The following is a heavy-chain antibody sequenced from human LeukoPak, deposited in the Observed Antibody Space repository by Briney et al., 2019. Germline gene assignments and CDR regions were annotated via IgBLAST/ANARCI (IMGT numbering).Heavy chain of an antibody. CDR1: GYSISSGYY. CDR2: IYHSGST. CDR3: ARHPQCQLLSEFDY. Sequence: RPSETLSLTCAVSGYSISSGYYWGWIRQPPGKGLEWIGSIYHSGSTYYNPSLKSRVTISVDTSKNQFSLKLSSVTAADTAVYYCARHPQCQLLSEFDYWGQGTLVTVSS. D-gene: IGHD2-2*01. V-gene: IGHV4-38-2*01. J-gene: IGHJ4*02.